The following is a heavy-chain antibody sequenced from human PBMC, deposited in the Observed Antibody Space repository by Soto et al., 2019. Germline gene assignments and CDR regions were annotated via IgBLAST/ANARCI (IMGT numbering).Heavy chain of an antibody. V-gene: IGHV3-30*18. CDR1: GFTFSSYG. J-gene: IGHJ4*02. Sequence: LRLSCAASGFTFSSYGMHWVRQAPGKGLEWVAVISYDGSNKYYADSVKGRFTISRDNSKNTLYLQMNSLRAEDTAVYYCAKTGHYDSSGYDFDYWGQGTLVTVSS. CDR2: ISYDGSNK. CDR3: AKTGHYDSSGYDFDY. D-gene: IGHD3-22*01.